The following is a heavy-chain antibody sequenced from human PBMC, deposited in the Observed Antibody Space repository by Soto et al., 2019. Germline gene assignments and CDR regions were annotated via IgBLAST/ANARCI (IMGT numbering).Heavy chain of an antibody. CDR3: ARRGVWYFDL. Sequence: QITLKESGPTLVKPTQTLTLTCTFSGFSLSTIGVGVGWIRQPPGKALEWLAVIYWDDDKRYSPSLKSRLTISKDTSKHQVVLTVTNMDPVDTATYYCARRGVWYFDLWGRGTLVTVSS. CDR1: GFSLSTIGVG. V-gene: IGHV2-5*02. D-gene: IGHD3-16*01. J-gene: IGHJ2*01. CDR2: IYWDDDK.